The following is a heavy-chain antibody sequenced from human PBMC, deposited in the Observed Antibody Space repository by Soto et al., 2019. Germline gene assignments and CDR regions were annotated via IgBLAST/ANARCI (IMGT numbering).Heavy chain of an antibody. CDR1: GGSFTSNNW. D-gene: IGHD1-7*01. CDR3: ASRDPGTSVDY. CDR2: IYRTGST. V-gene: IGHV4-4*02. J-gene: IGHJ4*02. Sequence: SETLSLTCAVSGGSFTSNNWWTWVRQPPGQGLEWIGEIYRTGSTNYNPSLKSRVTISLDKSENQFSLKVTSLTASDTAVYYCASRDPGTSVDYWGQGTLVTVSS.